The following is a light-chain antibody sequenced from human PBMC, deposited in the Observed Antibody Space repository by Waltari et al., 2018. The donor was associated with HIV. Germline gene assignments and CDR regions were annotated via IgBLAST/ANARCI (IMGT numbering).Light chain of an antibody. V-gene: IGKV2-24*01. J-gene: IGKJ1*01. Sequence: DIVITQSPLSLPVTVGQPASISCRSGQSLVHRDGDTHLSWLQQRPGQPPRLLVYKISNRFSGVPDRFRGSGAGTDFTLHISRVEPEDVGVYYCMQGSEFPWTFGQRTTLEI. CDR3: MQGSEFPWT. CDR2: KIS. CDR1: QSLVHRDGDTH.